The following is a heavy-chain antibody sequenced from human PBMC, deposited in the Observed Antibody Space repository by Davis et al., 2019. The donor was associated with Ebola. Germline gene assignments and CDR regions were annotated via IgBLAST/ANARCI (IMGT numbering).Heavy chain of an antibody. CDR1: GSTFSSIW. J-gene: IGHJ6*02. Sequence: GGPLRPPFPALGSTFSSIWMTWVPQPPGKGLEWVANIKQDGSEKYYVDSVKGRFTISRDNAKNSLYLQMNSLRAEDTAVYYCARDRSGYDPWGYYYYGMDVWGQGTTVTVSS. D-gene: IGHD5-12*01. CDR3: ARDRSGYDPWGYYYYGMDV. CDR2: IKQDGSEK. V-gene: IGHV3-7*01.